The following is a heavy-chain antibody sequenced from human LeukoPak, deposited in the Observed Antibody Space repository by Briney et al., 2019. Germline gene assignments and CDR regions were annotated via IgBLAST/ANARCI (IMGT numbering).Heavy chain of an antibody. V-gene: IGHV4-4*02. Sequence: SGTLSLTCAVSGGSISSSNWWSWVRQPPGKGLEWIGEIYHSGSTNYNPSLKSRVTISVDKSENQFSLKLSSVTAADTAVYYCARDPDGYNYSDYWGQGTLVTVSS. J-gene: IGHJ4*02. CDR1: GGSISSSNW. CDR2: IYHSGST. D-gene: IGHD5-24*01. CDR3: ARDPDGYNYSDY.